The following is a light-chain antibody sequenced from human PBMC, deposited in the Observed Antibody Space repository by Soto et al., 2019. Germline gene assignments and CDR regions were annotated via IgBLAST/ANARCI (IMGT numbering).Light chain of an antibody. Sequence: DIKMTQSPSSMSASVGDRVTITCRASQNIDNWLAWYEQKPGKAPHLLIYSASTLQNGVPSRFRGSGSGTDFTLTISSLQPEDFATYYCQQCNSFPITFGQGTRLEI. CDR2: SAS. CDR1: QNIDNW. V-gene: IGKV1-12*01. J-gene: IGKJ5*01. CDR3: QQCNSFPIT.